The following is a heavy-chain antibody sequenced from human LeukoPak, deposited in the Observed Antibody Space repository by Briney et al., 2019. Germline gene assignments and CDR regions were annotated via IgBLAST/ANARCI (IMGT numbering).Heavy chain of an antibody. CDR2: IYYSGST. D-gene: IGHD2-2*01. CDR1: GGSISSYY. V-gene: IGHV4-59*01. CDR3: ARAKQGDCSSTSCYFGYYYYYMDL. Sequence: SETLSLTCTVSGGSISSYYWSWIRQPPGKGLEWSGYIYYSGSTNYNPSLKSRVTISVDTSKNQFSLKLGSVTAADTAVYYCARAKQGDCSSTSCYFGYYYYYMDLWGKGTTVTVSS. J-gene: IGHJ6*03.